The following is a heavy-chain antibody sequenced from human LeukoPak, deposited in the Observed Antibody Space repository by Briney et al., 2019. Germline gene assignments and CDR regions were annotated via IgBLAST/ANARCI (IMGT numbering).Heavy chain of an antibody. J-gene: IGHJ4*02. Sequence: TLSLTCAVXXGSFSXYYWSWIRQPPGKGLEWIGEINHSGSTNYNPSLKSRVTISVDTSKNQFSLKLSSVTAADTAVYYCARAPGIAVAGTGPYGSAFDYWGQGTLVTVSS. CDR1: XGSFSXYY. D-gene: IGHD6-19*01. CDR3: ARAPGIAVAGTGPYGSAFDY. CDR2: INHSGST. V-gene: IGHV4-34*01.